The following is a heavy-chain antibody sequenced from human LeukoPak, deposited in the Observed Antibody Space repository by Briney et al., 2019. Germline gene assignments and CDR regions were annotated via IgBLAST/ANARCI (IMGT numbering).Heavy chain of an antibody. CDR3: ARDFTMIVVVSNWFDP. D-gene: IGHD3-22*01. J-gene: IGHJ5*02. CDR1: GFTFSSYS. CDR2: ISSSSSYI. Sequence: KPGGSLRLSCAASGFTFSSYSMNWVRQAPGKGLEWVSSISSSSSYIYYADSVKGRFTISRDNAKNSLYLQMNSLSAEDTAVYYCARDFTMIVVVSNWFDPWGQGTLVTVSS. V-gene: IGHV3-21*01.